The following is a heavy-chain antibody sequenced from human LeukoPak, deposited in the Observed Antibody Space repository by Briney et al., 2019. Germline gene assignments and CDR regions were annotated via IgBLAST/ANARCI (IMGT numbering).Heavy chain of an antibody. V-gene: IGHV4-31*03. CDR3: ARAYSGYGASYFDY. J-gene: IGHJ4*02. D-gene: IGHD5-12*01. CDR2: IYYSGST. CDR1: GGSISSGGYY. Sequence: SQTLSLTCTVSGGSISSGGYYWSWIRQHPGKGLEWIGYIYYSGSTYYNPSLKSRVTISVDTSKNQFSLKLSPVTAADTAVYYCARAYSGYGASYFDYWGQGTLVTVSS.